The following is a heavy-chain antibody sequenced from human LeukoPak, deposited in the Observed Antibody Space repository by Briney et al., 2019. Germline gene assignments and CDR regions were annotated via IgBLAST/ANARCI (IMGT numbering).Heavy chain of an antibody. CDR3: ARVGQAGYVGYPLDY. CDR2: ISSSGSTI. J-gene: IGHJ4*02. V-gene: IGHV3-11*04. Sequence: GGSLRLSCAASGFTFSDYYMSWIRQAPGKGLEWVSYISSSGSTIYYADSVKGRFTISRDNAKNTLYLQMNSLRAEDTAVFYCARVGQAGYVGYPLDYRGQGTLVTVSS. CDR1: GFTFSDYY. D-gene: IGHD5-12*01.